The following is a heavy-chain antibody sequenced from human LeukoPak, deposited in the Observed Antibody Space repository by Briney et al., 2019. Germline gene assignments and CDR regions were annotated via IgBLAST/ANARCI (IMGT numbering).Heavy chain of an antibody. CDR2: ISGSGGST. CDR1: GFTFSSYA. V-gene: IGHV3-23*01. D-gene: IGHD1-1*01. J-gene: IGHJ2*01. CDR3: AKGPTSSWNDNSDGFEGNSWYFDL. Sequence: QSGGSLRLSCAASGFTFSSYAMSWVRQAPGKGLEWVSAISGSGGSTYYADSVKGRFTISRDNPKKTLHLQMGSLRVEDTAVYYCAKGPTSSWNDNSDGFEGNSWYFDLWGRGTRVTVSS.